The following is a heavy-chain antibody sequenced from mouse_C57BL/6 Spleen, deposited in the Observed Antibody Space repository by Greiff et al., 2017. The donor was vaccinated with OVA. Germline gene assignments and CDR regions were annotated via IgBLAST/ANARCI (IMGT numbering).Heavy chain of an antibody. V-gene: IGHV1-62-2*01. D-gene: IGHD1-1*01. J-gene: IGHJ2*01. CDR1: GYTFTEYT. Sequence: QVQLQQSGAELVKPGASVKLSCKASGYTFTEYTIHWVKQRSGQGLEWIGWFYPGSGSIKYNEKFKDKATLTADKSSSTAYMELSSLTSDDSAVYFCARHELYYGSSYDYFDYWGQGTTLTVSS. CDR3: ARHELYYGSSYDYFDY. CDR2: FYPGSGSI.